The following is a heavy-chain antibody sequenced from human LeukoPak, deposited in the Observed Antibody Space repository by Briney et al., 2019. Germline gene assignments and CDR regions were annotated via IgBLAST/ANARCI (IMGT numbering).Heavy chain of an antibody. CDR3: ASANSSGWGWGAFDI. CDR1: GGSVSSHY. D-gene: IGHD6-19*01. Sequence: PSETLSLTCTVSGGSVSSHYWSWIRQPPGKGLEWIGYIYYSGGTNYNPSLKSRVTISLDTSKNQFSLKLSSVTAADTAVYYCASANSSGWGWGAFDIWGQGTMVTVSS. J-gene: IGHJ3*02. CDR2: IYYSGGT. V-gene: IGHV4-59*02.